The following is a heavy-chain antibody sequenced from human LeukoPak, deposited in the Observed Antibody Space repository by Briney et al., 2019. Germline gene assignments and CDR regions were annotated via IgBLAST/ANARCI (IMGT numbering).Heavy chain of an antibody. CDR3: GKVIWDSSRRFDS. CDR2: ISGDGFST. V-gene: IGHV3-23*01. D-gene: IGHD6-13*01. J-gene: IGHJ4*02. Sequence: PGGSLRLSCAASGFTFSNYAMSWVRQAPGKGLEWVSLISGDGFSTYYADSVKGRFTVSRDNSKNTLYLQMNGLRVEDTAVYSCGKVIWDSSRRFDSWGQGTLVTVSS. CDR1: GFTFSNYA.